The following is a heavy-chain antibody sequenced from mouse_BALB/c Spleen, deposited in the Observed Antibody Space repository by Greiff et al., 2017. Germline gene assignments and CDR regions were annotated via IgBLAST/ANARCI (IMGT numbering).Heavy chain of an antibody. Sequence: EVMLVESGGGLVQPGGSLKLSCAASGFTFSSYGMSWVRQTPDKRLELVATINSNGGSTYYPDSVKGRFTISRDNAKNTLYLQMSSLKSEDTAMYYCARYERGYDGHGYYFDYWGQGTTLTVSS. D-gene: IGHD2-2*01. CDR2: INSNGGST. CDR1: GFTFSSYG. J-gene: IGHJ2*01. V-gene: IGHV5-6-3*01. CDR3: ARYERGYDGHGYYFDY.